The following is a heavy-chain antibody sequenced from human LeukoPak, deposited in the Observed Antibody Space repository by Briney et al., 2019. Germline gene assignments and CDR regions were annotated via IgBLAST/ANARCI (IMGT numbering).Heavy chain of an antibody. CDR1: GFTFSSYE. D-gene: IGHD7-27*01. V-gene: IGHV3-48*03. Sequence: GGSLRLSCAASGFTFSSYEMNWVRQAPGKALEWVSYITGSGNTIYYADSVKGRFTISRDNAKNSLFLQMNSLRAEDMAIYYCARSGAFILGRAFDIWGQGTMVTVSS. CDR2: ITGSGNTI. CDR3: ARSGAFILGRAFDI. J-gene: IGHJ3*02.